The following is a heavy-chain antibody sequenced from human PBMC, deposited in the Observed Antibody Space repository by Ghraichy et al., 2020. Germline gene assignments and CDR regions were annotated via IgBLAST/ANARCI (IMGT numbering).Heavy chain of an antibody. J-gene: IGHJ3*02. CDR2: IYYSGST. CDR3: ARVLTTVTTYAFDI. V-gene: IGHV4-30-4*01. Sequence: SETLSLTCTVSGGSISSGDYYWSWIRQPPGKGLEWIGYIYYSGSTYYNPSLKSRVTISVDTSKNQFSLKLSSVTAADTAVYYCARVLTTVTTYAFDIWGQGTMVTVSS. CDR1: GGSISSGDYY. D-gene: IGHD4-17*01.